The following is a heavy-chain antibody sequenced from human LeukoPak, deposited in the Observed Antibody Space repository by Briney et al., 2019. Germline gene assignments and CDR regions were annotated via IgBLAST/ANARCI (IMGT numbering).Heavy chain of an antibody. D-gene: IGHD6-13*01. CDR1: GFTFSSYA. Sequence: GGSLRLSCAASGFTFSSYAMSWVRQAPGKGLEWVSAISGSGGSTYYADSAKGRFTISRDNSKNTVYLQMNSLRAEDTAVYYCARDFAAAGTYYFDYWGQGTLVTVSS. J-gene: IGHJ4*02. CDR3: ARDFAAAGTYYFDY. V-gene: IGHV3-23*01. CDR2: ISGSGGST.